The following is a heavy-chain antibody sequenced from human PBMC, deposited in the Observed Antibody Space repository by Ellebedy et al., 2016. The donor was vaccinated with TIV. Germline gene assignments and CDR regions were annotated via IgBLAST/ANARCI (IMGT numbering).Heavy chain of an antibody. J-gene: IGHJ4*02. CDR1: GGYLRTYY. CDR2: IYYSGST. D-gene: IGHD3-3*01. Sequence: SETLSLXCTVSGGYLRTYYWSWIRQSPGKGLEWIGYIYYSGSTDYNPSLKSRVTISVDTSKNQFSLNLTSVTAADTAVYYCARIGLLLDYFDYWGQGTLVTVSS. V-gene: IGHV4-59*01. CDR3: ARIGLLLDYFDY.